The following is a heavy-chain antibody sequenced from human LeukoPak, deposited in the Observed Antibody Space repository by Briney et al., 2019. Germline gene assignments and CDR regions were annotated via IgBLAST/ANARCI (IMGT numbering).Heavy chain of an antibody. J-gene: IGHJ6*03. D-gene: IGHD3-10*01. Sequence: SXXXSLXCTVSGGSISSSSYYWGWIRQPPGKGLEWIGSIYYSGSTYYNPSLKSRVTISVDTSKNHFSLKLSSVTAADTAVYYCARGRGHMDVWGKGTAVTVSS. CDR1: GGSISSSSYY. CDR2: IYYSGST. CDR3: ARGRGHMDV. V-gene: IGHV4-39*02.